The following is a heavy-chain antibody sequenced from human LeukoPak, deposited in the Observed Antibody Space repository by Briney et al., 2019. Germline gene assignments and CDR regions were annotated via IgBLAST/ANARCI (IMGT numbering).Heavy chain of an antibody. V-gene: IGHV3-9*01. CDR2: ISWNSVSI. Sequence: LRLSCAASEFSFDDYAMHWVRQAPGKGLEWVSGISWNSVSIGYADSVKGRFTISRDNAKNYLYLQMTSLRAEDSAFYHCVKDIVADGTAADSWGQGTLVTVSS. CDR3: VKDIVADGTAADS. CDR1: EFSFDDYA. D-gene: IGHD1-1*01. J-gene: IGHJ4*02.